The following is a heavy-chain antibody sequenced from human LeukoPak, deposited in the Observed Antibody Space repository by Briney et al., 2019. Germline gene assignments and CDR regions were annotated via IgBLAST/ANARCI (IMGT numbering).Heavy chain of an antibody. CDR1: GFTFSSYG. Sequence: PGGSLRLSCASSGFTFSSYGMHWVRQAPGKGLEWVAFIRYDGSNKYYADSVKGRFTISRDNSKNTLYLQMNSLRAEDTAVYYCAKDPGYNQYYFDYWGQGTLVTVSS. CDR2: IRYDGSNK. J-gene: IGHJ4*02. D-gene: IGHD5-24*01. CDR3: AKDPGYNQYYFDY. V-gene: IGHV3-30*02.